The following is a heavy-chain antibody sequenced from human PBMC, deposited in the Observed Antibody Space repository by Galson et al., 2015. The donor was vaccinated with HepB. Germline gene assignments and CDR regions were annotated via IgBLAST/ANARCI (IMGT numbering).Heavy chain of an antibody. D-gene: IGHD3-10*01. V-gene: IGHV1-18*04. J-gene: IGHJ5*02. CDR2: ISAYNGNT. CDR3: ARGEGYYGSGRQFDP. CDR1: GYTFTTYG. Sequence: SVKVSCKASGYTFTTYGISWVRQAPGQGLEWVGWISAYNGNTDYAQKLQGRVTMTTDTSTSTAYMELRSLRSDDTAVYYCARGEGYYGSGRQFDPWGQGTLVTVSS.